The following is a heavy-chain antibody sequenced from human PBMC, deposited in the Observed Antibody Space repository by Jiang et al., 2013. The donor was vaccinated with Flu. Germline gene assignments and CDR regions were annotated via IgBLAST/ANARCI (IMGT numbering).Heavy chain of an antibody. D-gene: IGHD4-23*01. CDR3: ARHAVVSDPSFEY. J-gene: IGHJ4*02. CDR2: SMTWEH. Sequence: IRQPPGRDWSGLAFSMTWEHQLQPSLKSRVTISVDTSKNQFSLKLRSVTAGDTAVYYCARHAVVSDPSFEYWGQGALVTVSS. V-gene: IGHV4-59*08.